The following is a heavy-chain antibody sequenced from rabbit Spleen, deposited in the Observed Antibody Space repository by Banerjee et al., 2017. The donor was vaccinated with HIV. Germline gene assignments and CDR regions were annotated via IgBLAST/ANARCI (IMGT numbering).Heavy chain of an antibody. CDR3: ARDTGSSFSSYGMDL. Sequence: QEQLEESGGGLVQPEGSLTLTCTASGFSFSSRYYMCWVRQAPGKGLEWIGCVGSGATGNTYYASWAKGRFTISKTSSTTLTLQMTSLTAADTATYFCARDTGSSFSSYGMDLWGPGTLVTVS. D-gene: IGHD8-1*01. CDR1: GFSFSSRYY. J-gene: IGHJ6*01. CDR2: VGSGATGNT. V-gene: IGHV1S45*01.